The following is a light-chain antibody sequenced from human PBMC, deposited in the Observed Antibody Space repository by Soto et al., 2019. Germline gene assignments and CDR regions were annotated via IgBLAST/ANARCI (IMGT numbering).Light chain of an antibody. CDR1: SSDVGGYNY. CDR3: SSYTTSNARQIV. CDR2: DVT. V-gene: IGLV2-14*03. J-gene: IGLJ1*01. Sequence: QSVLTQPASVSGSPGQSITISCTGTSSDVGGYNYVSWYQHHPGKAPKLIIYDVTNRPSGVSNPFSGCKSGNTASLTISGLQPEDEADYYCSSYTTSNARQIVFGTGTKLTVL.